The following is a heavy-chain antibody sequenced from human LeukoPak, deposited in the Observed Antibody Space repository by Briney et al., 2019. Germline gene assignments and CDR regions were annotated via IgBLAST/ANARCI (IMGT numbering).Heavy chain of an antibody. D-gene: IGHD2-15*01. V-gene: IGHV4-38-2*01. J-gene: IGHJ5*02. CDR3: ARHPGIVVVVAATYGWFDP. CDR2: IYHSGST. CDR1: GYSISSGYY. Sequence: KPSETLSLTCAVSGYSISSGYYWGWIRQPPGKGLEWIGSIYHSGSTYYNPSLKSRVTISVDTSKNQFPLKLSSVTAADTAVYYCARHPGIVVVVAATYGWFDPWGQGTLVTVSS.